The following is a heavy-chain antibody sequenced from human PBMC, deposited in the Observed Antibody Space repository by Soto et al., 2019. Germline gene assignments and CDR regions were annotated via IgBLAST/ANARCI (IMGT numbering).Heavy chain of an antibody. CDR1: GFTVSSSY. D-gene: IGHD3-22*01. J-gene: IGHJ4*02. V-gene: IGHV3-53*01. CDR3: ARATGSSGYSDYFDY. CDR2: IYSGGST. Sequence: EVQLVESGGSLIQPGGSLRLSCAASGFTVSSSYMSWVRQAPGQGLEWVLVIYSGGSTYYADSVKGRVPISRDNSKNTIYLQMNSLRAEDPAVYYCARATGSSGYSDYFDYWGQGTLVTVSS.